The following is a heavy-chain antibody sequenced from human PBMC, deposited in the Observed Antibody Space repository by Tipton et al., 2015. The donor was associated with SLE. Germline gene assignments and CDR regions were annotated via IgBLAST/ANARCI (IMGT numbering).Heavy chain of an antibody. J-gene: IGHJ4*02. CDR1: GGSISSYY. D-gene: IGHD5-12*01. Sequence: GLVKPSETLSLTCTVSGGSISSYYWSWIRQPPGKGLEWIGYIYYSGNTNYNPSLKSRVTISVDTSKNQFSLKLSSVTAADTAVYSCARHHLGYSGYDSPLAYWGQGTLVTVSS. CDR2: IYYSGNT. CDR3: ARHHLGYSGYDSPLAY. V-gene: IGHV4-59*01.